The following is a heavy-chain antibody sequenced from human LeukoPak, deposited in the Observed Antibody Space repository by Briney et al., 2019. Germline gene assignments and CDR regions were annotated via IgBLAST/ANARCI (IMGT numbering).Heavy chain of an antibody. CDR1: GDSVSSNSAA. Sequence: SQTLSLTCAISGDSVSSNSAAWNWIRQSPSRGLEWLGRTYYRSKWYNDYAVSVKSRITINPDTSKNQFSLQLNSVTPEDTAVYYCARAPLAYCGGDCYFDAFDIWGQGTMVTVSS. J-gene: IGHJ3*02. CDR3: ARAPLAYCGGDCYFDAFDI. CDR2: TYYRSKWYN. D-gene: IGHD2-21*02. V-gene: IGHV6-1*01.